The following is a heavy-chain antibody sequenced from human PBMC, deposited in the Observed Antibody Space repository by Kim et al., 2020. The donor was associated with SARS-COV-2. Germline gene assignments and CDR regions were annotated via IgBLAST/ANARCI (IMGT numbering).Heavy chain of an antibody. CDR2: IKQDGSEK. D-gene: IGHD3-10*01. V-gene: IGHV3-7*01. Sequence: GGSLRLSCAASGFTFSSYWMSWVRQAPGKGLEWVANIKQDGSEKYYVDSVKGRFTISRDNAKNSLYLQMNSLRAEDTAVYYCARGWYYGSGSPFDYWGQGTLVTVSS. CDR1: GFTFSSYW. J-gene: IGHJ4*02. CDR3: ARGWYYGSGSPFDY.